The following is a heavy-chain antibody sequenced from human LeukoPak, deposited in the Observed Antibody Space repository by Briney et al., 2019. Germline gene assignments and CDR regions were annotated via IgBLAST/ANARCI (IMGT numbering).Heavy chain of an antibody. CDR1: GFIFNNAW. J-gene: IGHJ4*02. D-gene: IGHD3-16*01. V-gene: IGHV3-15*01. CDR3: TTLSPADY. CDR2: IKSETDGGTT. Sequence: GGSLRLSCAASGFIFNNAWMNWVRQAPGKGLEWVGRIKSETDGGTTDYAAPVKGRFTISRDDSKNTLYLQMNSLKTEDTDVYYCTTLSPADYWGQGTLVTVSS.